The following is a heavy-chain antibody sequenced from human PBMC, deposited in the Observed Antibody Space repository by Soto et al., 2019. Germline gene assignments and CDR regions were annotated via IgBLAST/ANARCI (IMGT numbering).Heavy chain of an antibody. J-gene: IGHJ2*01. D-gene: IGHD1-26*01. V-gene: IGHV3-74*01. CDR3: ARGGSLNWYFDL. CDR1: GFTFSSYW. CDR2: INSDGSST. Sequence: PGGSLRLSCAASGFTFSSYWMHWVRQAPGKGLVWVSRINSDGSSTSYADSVKGRFTISRDNAKNTLYLQMNSLRAEDTVVYYCARGGSLNWYFDLWGRGTLVTVSS.